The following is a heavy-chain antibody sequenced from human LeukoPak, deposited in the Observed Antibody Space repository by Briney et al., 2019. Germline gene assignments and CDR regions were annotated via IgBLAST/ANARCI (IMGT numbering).Heavy chain of an antibody. V-gene: IGHV3-20*01. CDR1: GFTSDDYG. CDR3: ARGNSNFDY. Sequence: PGGSLRLSCAASGFTSDDYGMSWVRQAPGKGLEWVSGIHRNGGSTGYADSVKGRFTTSRDTAKNSLYLQMNSLRAEDTALYHCARGNSNFDYWGQGTLVTVSS. CDR2: IHRNGGST. D-gene: IGHD3-10*01. J-gene: IGHJ4*02.